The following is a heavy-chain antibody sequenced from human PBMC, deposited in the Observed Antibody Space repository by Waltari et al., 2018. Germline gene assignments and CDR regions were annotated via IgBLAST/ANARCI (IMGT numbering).Heavy chain of an antibody. D-gene: IGHD3-16*01. CDR2: IYQDGSVK. J-gene: IGHJ6*02. CDR1: GFTFCRFW. Sequence: EVQLVESGGGVVQPGGSLRLSCAASGFTFCRFWMSWVRQAPGKGLEWVANIYQDGSVKNYVDSVKGRFTTSRDNARNSLYLQMNSLRADDTAVYYCVRDDDGGMGAVWGQGTTVTVSS. CDR3: VRDDDGGMGAV. V-gene: IGHV3-7*01.